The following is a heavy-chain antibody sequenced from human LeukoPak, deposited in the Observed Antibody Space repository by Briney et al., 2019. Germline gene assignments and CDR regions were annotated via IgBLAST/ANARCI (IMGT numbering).Heavy chain of an antibody. J-gene: IGHJ6*02. Sequence: KPSETLSLTCAVYGGSFSGYYWSWIRQPPGKGLEWIGEINHSGSTNYNPSLKSRVTISVDTSKNQFSLKLSSVTAADTAVYYCARDRGTMVRGVKNYYGMDVWGQGTTVTVSS. CDR2: INHSGST. D-gene: IGHD3-10*01. V-gene: IGHV4-34*01. CDR1: GGSFSGYY. CDR3: ARDRGTMVRGVKNYYGMDV.